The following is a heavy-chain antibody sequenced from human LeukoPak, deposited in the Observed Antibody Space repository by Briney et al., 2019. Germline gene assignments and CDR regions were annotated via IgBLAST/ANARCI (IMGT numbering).Heavy chain of an antibody. CDR2: ISFSSSYI. J-gene: IGHJ6*03. D-gene: IGHD2-2*01. CDR3: ARYCSSTSCSEDFYYMDV. Sequence: GGSLRLSCSASGFTFSGYSMNWVRQAPGKGLEWVSSISFSSSYIYYADSVKGRFSISRDNAKNSLYLQMNSLRAEDTAVYYCARYCSSTSCSEDFYYMDVWGKGTTVTVPS. V-gene: IGHV3-21*01. CDR1: GFTFSGYS.